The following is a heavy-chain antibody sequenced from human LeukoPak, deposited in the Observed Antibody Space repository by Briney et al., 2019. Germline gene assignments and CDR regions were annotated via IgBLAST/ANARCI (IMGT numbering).Heavy chain of an antibody. CDR2: IHYSGNT. Sequence: PSETLSLTCTVAGDSISSSSFYWGWIRQPPGKGLEWIASIHYSGNTYYNPSLRSRVTTSVDTSKNQISLKLNSVIAADTAVYFCARGYGSGNNWFDPWGQGTLVTVSS. D-gene: IGHD3-10*01. CDR1: GDSISSSSFY. J-gene: IGHJ5*02. CDR3: ARGYGSGNNWFDP. V-gene: IGHV4-39*01.